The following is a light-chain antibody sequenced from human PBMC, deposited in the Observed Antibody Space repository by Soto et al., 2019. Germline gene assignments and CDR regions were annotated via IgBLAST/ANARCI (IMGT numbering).Light chain of an antibody. Sequence: QSVLTPPPSVYEAPGQKVTISCSENSSNIGSNDVSWYQQLPGKAPKLLIYENSQRPSGIPDRFSGSKSGTSATLGITGLQTGDEADYYCGTWDSSLIALFGTGTKVTVL. V-gene: IGLV1-51*02. J-gene: IGLJ1*01. CDR2: ENS. CDR1: SSNIGSND. CDR3: GTWDSSLIAL.